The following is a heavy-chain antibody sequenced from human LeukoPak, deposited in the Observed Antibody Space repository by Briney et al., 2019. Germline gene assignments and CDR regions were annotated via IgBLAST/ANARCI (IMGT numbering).Heavy chain of an antibody. J-gene: IGHJ6*02. Sequence: SVKVSCKASGGTFSSYAISWVRQAPGQGLEWMGGIIPIFGTANYAQKFQGRVTITADESTSTAYMELSSLRSEDTAVYYCAREDCSSTSCYLDYYYYAMDVWGQGTTVTVSS. CDR2: IIPIFGTA. D-gene: IGHD2-2*01. V-gene: IGHV1-69*13. CDR1: GGTFSSYA. CDR3: AREDCSSTSCYLDYYYYAMDV.